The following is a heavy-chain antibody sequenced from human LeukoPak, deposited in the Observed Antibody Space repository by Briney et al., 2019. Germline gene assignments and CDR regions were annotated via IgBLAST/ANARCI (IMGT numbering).Heavy chain of an antibody. CDR1: GITLSNYG. CDR2: ISDRGSRT. Sequence: QTGGSLRLSCAVSGITLSNYGMSWVRQAPGKGLEWVAGISDRGSRTNYADSVKGRFTIPTDHPKNTLYLQMNSLRAENTTVYFCAKRDVVIRVILVGFHKEAYYFDSWGQGALVTVSS. D-gene: IGHD2-21*01. CDR3: AKRDVVIRVILVGFHKEAYYFDS. J-gene: IGHJ4*02. V-gene: IGHV3-23*01.